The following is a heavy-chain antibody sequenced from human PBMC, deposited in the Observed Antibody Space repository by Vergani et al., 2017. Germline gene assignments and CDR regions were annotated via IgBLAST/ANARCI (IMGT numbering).Heavy chain of an antibody. V-gene: IGHV1-8*01. J-gene: IGHJ4*02. D-gene: IGHD2-2*01. CDR1: GYTFTSYD. CDR3: ARGRSIVVVPALTR. Sequence: QVQLVQSGAEVKKPGASVKVSCKASGYTFTSYDINWVRQATGQGLEWMGWMNPNSGNTGYAQKFQGRVTMTRNTSISTAYMVLSSLRSEDTAVYYCARGRSIVVVPALTRWGQGTLVTVSS. CDR2: MNPNSGNT.